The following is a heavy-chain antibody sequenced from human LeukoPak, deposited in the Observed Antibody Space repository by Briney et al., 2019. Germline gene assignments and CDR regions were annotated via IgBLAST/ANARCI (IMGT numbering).Heavy chain of an antibody. CDR2: IYYSGST. Sequence: SETLSLTCTVSGGSISSYYWSWVRQPPGKGLEWIGSIYYSGSTYYNPSLKSRVTISVDTSKNQFSLKLSSVTAADTAVYYCARLGSSGYVDYWGQGTLVTVSS. J-gene: IGHJ4*02. D-gene: IGHD3-22*01. V-gene: IGHV4-59*08. CDR1: GGSISSYY. CDR3: ARLGSSGYVDY.